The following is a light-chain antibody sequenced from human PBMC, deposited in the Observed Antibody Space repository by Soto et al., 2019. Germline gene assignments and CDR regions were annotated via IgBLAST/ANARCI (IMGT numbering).Light chain of an antibody. CDR1: SSDIGAYKF. Sequence: QSALTQPPSASGSPGQSVAISCTGTSSDIGAYKFVSWYQQHPGKAPKLIIYEVSIRPSGVPHRFSGSKSGNTASLTVSGLVAEDEADYYCSLYAGSTSVVFGGGTKLTVL. J-gene: IGLJ2*01. CDR3: SLYAGSTSVV. CDR2: EVS. V-gene: IGLV2-8*01.